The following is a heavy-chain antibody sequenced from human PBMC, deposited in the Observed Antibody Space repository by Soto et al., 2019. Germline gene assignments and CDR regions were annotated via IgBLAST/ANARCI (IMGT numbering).Heavy chain of an antibody. CDR1: GGTFSSYA. J-gene: IGHJ5*02. V-gene: IGHV1-69*12. D-gene: IGHD3-3*01. CDR2: IIPIFGTA. CDR3: ARVVTIFGVVITRWFDP. Sequence: QVQLVQSGAEVKKPGSSVKVSCKASGGTFSSYAISWVRQAPGQELEWMGGIIPIFGTANYAQKFQGRVTITAEESTSTAYMELSSLRSEDTAVYYCARVVTIFGVVITRWFDPWGHGTLVTVSS.